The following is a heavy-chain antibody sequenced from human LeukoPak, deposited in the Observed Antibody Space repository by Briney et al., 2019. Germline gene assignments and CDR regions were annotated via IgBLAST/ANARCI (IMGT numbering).Heavy chain of an antibody. CDR3: AKAYIVVVTAAKDY. V-gene: IGHV3-23*01. CDR2: ISGSGGST. D-gene: IGHD2-21*02. CDR1: GFTFSSYA. Sequence: GGSLRLSCAASGFTFSSYAMSWVRQAPGKGLEWVSAISGSGGSTYYADSVKGRFTISRDNSKNTLYLQMNSLRAEDTAVYYCAKAYIVVVTAAKDYWGQGTLVTVSP. J-gene: IGHJ4*02.